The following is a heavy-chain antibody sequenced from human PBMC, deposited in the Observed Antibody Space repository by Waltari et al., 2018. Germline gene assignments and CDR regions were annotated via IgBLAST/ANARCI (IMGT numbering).Heavy chain of an antibody. CDR1: GGSINNYY. V-gene: IGHV4-59*01. CDR3: ARVYGHYELLASSYSPYYYYYMDV. CDR2: VYFPGSA. J-gene: IGHJ6*03. Sequence: QVQLQESGPGPVKSSETLSLTCAVSGGSINNYYWAWIRKPPGKGLEWLSSVYFPGSANYSPSLKSRVSVSVDTSKNQFSLRLHSVTPADTAVYYCARVYGHYELLASSYSPYYYYYMDVWGKGTAVTVS. D-gene: IGHD3-9*01.